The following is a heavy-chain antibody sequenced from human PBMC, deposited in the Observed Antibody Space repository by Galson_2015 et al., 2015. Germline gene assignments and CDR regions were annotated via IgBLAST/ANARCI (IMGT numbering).Heavy chain of an antibody. Sequence: SLRLSCAGSGFHFSSYSMNWVRQAPGKGLEWVSSTSSSGSYRYYADSVKGRFTISRDNAKNALYLQMNSLRAEDTAVYYCARTIVSLLYGGWDNWGQGILVTVSS. D-gene: IGHD2-8*01. V-gene: IGHV3-21*01. CDR2: TSSSGSYR. CDR1: GFHFSSYS. J-gene: IGHJ4*02. CDR3: ARTIVSLLYGGWDN.